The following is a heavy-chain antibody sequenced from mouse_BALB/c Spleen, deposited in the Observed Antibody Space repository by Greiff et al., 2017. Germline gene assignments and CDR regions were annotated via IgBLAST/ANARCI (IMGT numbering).Heavy chain of an antibody. D-gene: IGHD2-3*01. CDR1: GYAFSSYW. CDR3: ARPDGYYAMDY. CDR2: IYPGDGDT. Sequence: VQLHHSGAELVRPGSSVKISCKASGYAFSSYWMNWVKQRPGQGLEWIGQIYPGDGDTNYNGKFKGKATLTADKSSSTAYMQLSSLTSEDSAVYFCARPDGYYAMDYWGQGTSVTVSS. J-gene: IGHJ4*01. V-gene: IGHV1-80*01.